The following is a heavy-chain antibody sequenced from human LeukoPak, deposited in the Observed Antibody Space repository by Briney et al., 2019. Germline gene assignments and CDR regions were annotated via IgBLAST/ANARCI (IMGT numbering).Heavy chain of an antibody. V-gene: IGHV4-34*01. D-gene: IGHD3-16*01. CDR1: GFTFGDYA. J-gene: IGHJ5*02. CDR3: ARGRLRLGES. Sequence: GSLRLSCTASGFTFGDYAMSWIRQPPGKGLEWIGEINHSGSTNYNPSLKSRVTISVDTSKNQFSLKLSSVTAADTAVYYCARGRLRLGESWGQGTLVTVSS. CDR2: INHSGST.